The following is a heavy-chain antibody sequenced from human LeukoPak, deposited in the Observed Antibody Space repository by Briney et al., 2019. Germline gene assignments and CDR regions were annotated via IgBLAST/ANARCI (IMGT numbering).Heavy chain of an antibody. Sequence: GGSLRLSXAASGFTFSNAWMSWVRQAPGKGLEWVGRIKSKTDGGTTDYAAPVKGRFTISRDDSKNTLYLQMNSLKTEDTAVYYCTTDPDVVVVAVDWFDPWGQGTLVTVSS. D-gene: IGHD2-15*01. J-gene: IGHJ5*02. V-gene: IGHV3-15*01. CDR3: TTDPDVVVVAVDWFDP. CDR1: GFTFSNAW. CDR2: IKSKTDGGTT.